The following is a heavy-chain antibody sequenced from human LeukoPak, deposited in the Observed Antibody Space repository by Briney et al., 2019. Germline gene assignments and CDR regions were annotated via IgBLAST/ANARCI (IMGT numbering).Heavy chain of an antibody. Sequence: GGSLRLSCAASGFTFSSYAMSWVRQAPGKGLEWVSAISNSGYTYYADSLKGRVTISRDNAKSSLYLQMNSLRAEDTAVYYCARDRTMTGDRGIDYWGQGTPVTVSS. CDR2: ISNSGYT. CDR1: GFTFSSYA. J-gene: IGHJ4*02. V-gene: IGHV3-21*01. D-gene: IGHD3-22*01. CDR3: ARDRTMTGDRGIDY.